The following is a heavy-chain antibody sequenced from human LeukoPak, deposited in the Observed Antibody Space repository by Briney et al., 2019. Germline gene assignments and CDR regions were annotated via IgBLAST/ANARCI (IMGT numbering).Heavy chain of an antibody. D-gene: IGHD5-18*01. CDR1: GGTFSSYA. V-gene: IGHV1-69*13. J-gene: IGHJ4*02. CDR3: AREKERPRGYSYSLGFDY. Sequence: ASVKVSCKASGGTFSSYAISWVRQAPGQGLEWMGGIIPIFGTANYAQKFQGRVTITADESTSTAYMELSSLRSEDTAGYYCAREKERPRGYSYSLGFDYWGQGTLVTVSS. CDR2: IIPIFGTA.